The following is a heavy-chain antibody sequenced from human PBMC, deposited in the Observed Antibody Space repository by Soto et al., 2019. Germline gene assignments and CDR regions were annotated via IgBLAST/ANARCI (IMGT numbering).Heavy chain of an antibody. CDR2: ISYDGSNK. CDR1: GFTFSSYG. Sequence: GGSLRLSCAASGFTFSSYGMHWVRQAPGKGLEWVAVISYDGSNKYYADSVKGRFTISRDNSKNTLYLQMNSRRAEDTAVYYCSNDFHFYFYFSGQGTLVTVSS. CDR3: SNDFHFYFYF. V-gene: IGHV3-30*18. J-gene: IGHJ4*02.